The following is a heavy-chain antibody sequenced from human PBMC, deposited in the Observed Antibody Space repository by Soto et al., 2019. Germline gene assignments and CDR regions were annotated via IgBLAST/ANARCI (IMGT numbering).Heavy chain of an antibody. CDR1: GFTFNYYT. D-gene: IGHD4-17*01. J-gene: IGHJ4*02. V-gene: IGHV3-21*01. Sequence: EVQLEESGGGLVRPGASLRLSCAASGFTFNYYTMIWVRQAPGQGLEWVSSISSASDNIHYADSVKGRFTISRENAKNSLYLQMNSLRDEDTAVYYCAFPIATATTERIAFWGQGTLVTVSS. CDR3: AFPIATATTERIAF. CDR2: ISSASDNI.